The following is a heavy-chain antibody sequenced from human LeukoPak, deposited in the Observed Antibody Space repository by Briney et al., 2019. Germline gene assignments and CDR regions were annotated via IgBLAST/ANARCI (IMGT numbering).Heavy chain of an antibody. Sequence: SENLSLTCTVSGGSISSSSYYWGWIRQPPGKGLEWIGSIYYSGSTYYNPSLKSRVTISVDTSKNQFSLKLSSVTAADTAVYYCARGAYSSGWYEAFDIWGQGTMVTVSS. J-gene: IGHJ3*02. V-gene: IGHV4-39*07. D-gene: IGHD6-19*01. CDR3: ARGAYSSGWYEAFDI. CDR1: GGSISSSSYY. CDR2: IYYSGST.